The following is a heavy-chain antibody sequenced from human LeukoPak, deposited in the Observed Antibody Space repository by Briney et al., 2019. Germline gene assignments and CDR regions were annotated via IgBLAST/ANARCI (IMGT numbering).Heavy chain of an antibody. V-gene: IGHV3-21*01. CDR1: GFTFSSYE. D-gene: IGHD6-13*01. CDR2: ISTGSNYI. J-gene: IGHJ4*02. CDR3: ARGSSSLDY. Sequence: GGSLRLSCAASGFTFSSYEMNWVRQAPGKGLEWVSSISTGSNYIYYADSVKGRFTISRDNAKNSLYLQMNSLRAEDTAVYYCARGSSSLDYWGQGTLVTVSS.